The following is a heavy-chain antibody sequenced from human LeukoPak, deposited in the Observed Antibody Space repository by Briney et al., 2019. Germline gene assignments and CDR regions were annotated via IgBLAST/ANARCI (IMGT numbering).Heavy chain of an antibody. CDR3: TRGPSGYYNT. Sequence: GGSLRLSCAASEFSVGSNYMTWVRQAPGKGLEWVSLIYSGGSTYYADSVKGRFTISRDNSKNTLYLQMNSLRAEDTAVYYCTRGPSGYYNTGGQGTLVTVSS. CDR2: IYSGGST. D-gene: IGHD5-12*01. V-gene: IGHV3-66*01. J-gene: IGHJ4*02. CDR1: EFSVGSNY.